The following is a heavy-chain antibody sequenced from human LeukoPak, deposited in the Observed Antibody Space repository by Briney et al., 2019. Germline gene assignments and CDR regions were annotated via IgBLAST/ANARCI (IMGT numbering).Heavy chain of an antibody. V-gene: IGHV3-21*01. Sequence: KAGGSLRLSCAASGFTFSSYSMNWVRQAPGKGLEWVSSISSSSSYIYYADSVKGRFTISRDNAKNSLYLQMNSLRAEDTAVYYCASPSMVRGVIPLFDYWGQGTLVTVSS. D-gene: IGHD3-10*01. CDR1: GFTFSSYS. J-gene: IGHJ4*02. CDR2: ISSSSSYI. CDR3: ASPSMVRGVIPLFDY.